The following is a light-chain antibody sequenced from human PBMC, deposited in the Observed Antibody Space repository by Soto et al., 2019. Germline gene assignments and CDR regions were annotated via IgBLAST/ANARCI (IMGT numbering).Light chain of an antibody. CDR3: QSYDSSLSGLV. CDR1: TSNIGAGYD. CDR2: GNS. Sequence: QSVLTQPPSVSGAPGQRVTISCTGITSNIGAGYDVNWYQQLPGTAPKLLIYGNSNRPSGVPDRFSGSKSGTSASLAITGLQAEDETDYYCQSYDSSLSGLVFGTGTKLTVL. J-gene: IGLJ1*01. V-gene: IGLV1-40*01.